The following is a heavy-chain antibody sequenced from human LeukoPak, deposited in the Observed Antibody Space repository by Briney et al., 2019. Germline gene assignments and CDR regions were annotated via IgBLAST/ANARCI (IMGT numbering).Heavy chain of an antibody. CDR3: ARKLNMGWYFDL. CDR1: GFTLSTYS. D-gene: IGHD1-1*01. Sequence: RGTLSLSCAVSGFTLSTYSMKWVRHTPGEGLEWVSYICPSSSTIYYADSVRGRFTISRDNARNSLYLQMNSLRDEDTAVYYCARKLNMGWYFDLWGRGTLITVSS. V-gene: IGHV3-48*02. CDR2: ICPSSSTI. J-gene: IGHJ2*01.